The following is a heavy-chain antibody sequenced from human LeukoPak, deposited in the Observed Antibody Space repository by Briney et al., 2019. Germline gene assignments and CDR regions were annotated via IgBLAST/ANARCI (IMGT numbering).Heavy chain of an antibody. CDR3: ATDRRGGYYDSSGYRHYYYYGMDV. V-gene: IGHV1-24*01. D-gene: IGHD3-22*01. J-gene: IGHJ6*02. CDR1: GYTLNELS. CDR2: FDPEEGEK. Sequence: GASVKVSCKVSGYTLNELSMHWVRQAPGKGLEWMGGFDPEEGEKIYAQKFQGRITMTEDTSTDTAYMELSSLRSEDTAVYYCATDRRGGYYDSSGYRHYYYYGMDVWGQGTTVTVSS.